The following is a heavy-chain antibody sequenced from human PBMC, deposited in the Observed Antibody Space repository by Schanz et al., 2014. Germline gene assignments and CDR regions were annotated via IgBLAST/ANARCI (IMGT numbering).Heavy chain of an antibody. Sequence: QVQLVESGGGVVQPGRSLRLSCAASGFTFRSYGMHWVRQAPGKGLEWVALISYDGSSKNHADSVQGRFTISRDNSKNTLYLQMNSLRGEDTAVYYCASPALVQGLMPESYFDYWGQGTLVTVSS. D-gene: IGHD3-10*01. V-gene: IGHV3-30*03. CDR2: ISYDGSSK. CDR1: GFTFRSYG. J-gene: IGHJ4*02. CDR3: ASPALVQGLMPESYFDY.